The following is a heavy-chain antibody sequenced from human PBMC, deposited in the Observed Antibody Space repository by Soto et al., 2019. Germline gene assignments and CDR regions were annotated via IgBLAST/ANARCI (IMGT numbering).Heavy chain of an antibody. CDR2: ISSSSSYT. J-gene: IGHJ6*02. V-gene: IGHV3-11*05. Sequence: QVPLVESGGGLVKPGGSLRLSCAASGFTFSDYYMSWIRQAPGKGLEWVSYISSSSSYTNYADSVKGRFTISRDNXKXXLYLQMNSLRAEDTAVYYCARDRVQWNYYYYGMDVWGQGTTVTVSS. CDR3: ARDRVQWNYYYYGMDV. CDR1: GFTFSDYY. D-gene: IGHD6-19*01.